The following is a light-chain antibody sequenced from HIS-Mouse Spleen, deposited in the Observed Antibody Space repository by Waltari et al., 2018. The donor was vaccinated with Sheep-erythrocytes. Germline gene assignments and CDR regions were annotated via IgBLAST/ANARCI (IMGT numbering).Light chain of an antibody. CDR1: QGISSY. CDR3: QQYYSYPYT. Sequence: AIRMTQSPSSLSASTGDRVTITCRASQGISSYLAWYQQKPGKATKLLISAASTLQSGVPSRFSGSGSGTDFTLTISCLQSEDFATYYCQQYYSYPYTFGQGTKLEIK. J-gene: IGKJ2*01. CDR2: AAS. V-gene: IGKV1-8*01.